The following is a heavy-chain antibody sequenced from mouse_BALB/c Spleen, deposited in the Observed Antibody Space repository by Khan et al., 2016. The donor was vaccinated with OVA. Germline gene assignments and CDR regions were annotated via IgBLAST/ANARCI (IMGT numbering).Heavy chain of an antibody. V-gene: IGHV3-6*02. D-gene: IGHD1-2*01. J-gene: IGHJ3*01. Sequence: EVELVESGPGLVKPSQSLSLTCSVIVYSIISGYYWNWIRQFPGNKLEWMGYIDYDGSNNYNPSLRNRISITRDTSKNQFFLRLNSVTTEDTAAYYCASSYGYLGFAYWGQGTLVTVSA. CDR2: IDYDGSN. CDR1: VYSIISGYY. CDR3: ASSYGYLGFAY.